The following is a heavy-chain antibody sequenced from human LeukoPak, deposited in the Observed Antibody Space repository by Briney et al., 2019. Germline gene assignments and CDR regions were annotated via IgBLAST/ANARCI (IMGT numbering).Heavy chain of an antibody. J-gene: IGHJ4*02. Sequence: SGPTLVNPTQTLTLTCTFSGFSLSTSGMCVSWIRQPPGKALEGLARIDWDDDKYYSTSLKTRLTISKDTSKNQVVLTMTNMDPVDTATYYCARSYYDSSGYSYYFDYWGQGTLVTVSS. CDR1: GFSLSTSGMC. CDR2: IDWDDDK. CDR3: ARSYYDSSGYSYYFDY. V-gene: IGHV2-70*11. D-gene: IGHD3-22*01.